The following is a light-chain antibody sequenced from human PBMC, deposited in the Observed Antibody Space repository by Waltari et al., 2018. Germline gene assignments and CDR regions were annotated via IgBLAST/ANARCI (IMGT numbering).Light chain of an antibody. CDR2: LNSAGSH. Sequence: VLTQSPSVSASLGASVKVTCTLNSGHTNYAIAWHQPRPEKGPRLLIKLNSAGSHIKGDGLPDRFSGSSSGADGHLIISSVQSEDEADYYCQTWLTHSRVCGGGTKVTVL. J-gene: IGLJ3*02. CDR1: SGHTNYA. V-gene: IGLV4-69*01. CDR3: QTWLTHSRV.